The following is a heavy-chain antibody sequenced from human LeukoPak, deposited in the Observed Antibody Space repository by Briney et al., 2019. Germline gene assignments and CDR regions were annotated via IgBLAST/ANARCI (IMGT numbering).Heavy chain of an antibody. CDR1: GFTFSSYG. CDR2: IRYDGSNK. Sequence: GGSLRLSCAASGFTFSSYGMHWVRQAPGKGLEWVAVIRYDGSNKYYADSVKGRFTISRDNSKNTLYLQMNSLRAEDTAVYYCARDLAAAPLDYWGQGTLVTVSS. V-gene: IGHV3-33*01. D-gene: IGHD6-13*01. J-gene: IGHJ4*02. CDR3: ARDLAAAPLDY.